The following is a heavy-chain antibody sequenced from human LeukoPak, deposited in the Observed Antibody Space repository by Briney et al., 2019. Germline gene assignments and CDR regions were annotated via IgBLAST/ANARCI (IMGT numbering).Heavy chain of an antibody. J-gene: IGHJ4*02. V-gene: IGHV3-73*01. D-gene: IGHD1-26*01. CDR3: TRHPSVGATDY. CDR2: IRSKANSYAT. Sequence: GGSLRLSCAASGFTFSSYAMSWVRQASGKGLEWVGRIRSKANSYATAYAASVKGRFTISRDDSKNTAYLQMNSLKTEDTAVYYCTRHPSVGATDYWGQGTLVTVSS. CDR1: GFTFSSYA.